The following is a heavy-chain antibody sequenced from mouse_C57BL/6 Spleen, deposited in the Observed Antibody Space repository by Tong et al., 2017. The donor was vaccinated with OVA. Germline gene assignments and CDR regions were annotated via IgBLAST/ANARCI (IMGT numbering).Heavy chain of an antibody. D-gene: IGHD2-14*01. Sequence: EVQLQESGTMLARPGASVKMSCKASGYTFTSYWMHWVKQRPGQGLEWIGAIYPGNSDTSYNQKFKGKAKLTAVTSTSTAYMEISSLTNEDSAVYYCTREGTIGTTRSMDYWGQGTSVTVSS. V-gene: IGHV1-5*01. CDR2: IYPGNSDT. CDR1: GYTFTSYW. CDR3: TREGTIGTTRSMDY. J-gene: IGHJ4*01.